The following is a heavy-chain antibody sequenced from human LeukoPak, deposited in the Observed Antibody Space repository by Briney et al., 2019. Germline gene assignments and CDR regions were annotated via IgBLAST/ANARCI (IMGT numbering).Heavy chain of an antibody. J-gene: IGHJ4*02. Sequence: SQTLSLACAISGDSVSSNSAAWNWTRQSPSRGLEWLGRTYYRSKWFSAYALSVRSRITIKPDTSKNQFTLQLNSVTPEDTAVYYCARARGYLENWGQGTLVTVSS. CDR2: TYYRSKWFS. CDR1: GDSVSSNSAA. D-gene: IGHD2-15*01. CDR3: ARARGYLEN. V-gene: IGHV6-1*01.